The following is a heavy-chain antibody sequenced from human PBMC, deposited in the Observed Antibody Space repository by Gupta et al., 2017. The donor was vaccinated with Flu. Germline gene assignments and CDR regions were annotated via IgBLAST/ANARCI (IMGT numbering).Heavy chain of an antibody. J-gene: IGHJ4*02. CDR2: IIPGGESK. CDR3: ARATGRAAAATVGDY. D-gene: IGHD2-15*01. V-gene: IGHV1-46*01. Sequence: QDPGQGLGWVGWIIPGGESKAYAQKFQGRVTMTRDISASTVYLEVRSLKSEDTALYYCARATGRAAAATVGDYWGQGTKVTVSS.